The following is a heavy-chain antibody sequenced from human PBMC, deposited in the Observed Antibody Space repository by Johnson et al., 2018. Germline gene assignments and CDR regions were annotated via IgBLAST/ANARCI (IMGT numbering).Heavy chain of an antibody. CDR1: GGSITRDY. J-gene: IGHJ3*02. Sequence: QVQLQESGPGLVEHSVTLSLTCTVSGGSITRDYWSWIRQPQGTGLEWIGLMSYRGNTNYHPSLQSRVILSLDTYKNQFSLKLNSVPAADTAVYYCASDGDAYCGGDCFYDAFHIWGQGTMVTVSS. CDR2: MSYRGNT. CDR3: ASDGDAYCGGDCFYDAFHI. D-gene: IGHD2-21*02. V-gene: IGHV4-59*01.